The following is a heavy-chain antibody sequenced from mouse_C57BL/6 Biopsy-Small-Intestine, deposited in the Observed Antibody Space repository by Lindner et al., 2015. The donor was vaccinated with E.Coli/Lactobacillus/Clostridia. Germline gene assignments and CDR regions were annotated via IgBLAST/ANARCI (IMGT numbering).Heavy chain of an antibody. D-gene: IGHD5-5*01. CDR2: SRNKANDYTT. V-gene: IGHV7-1*01. Sequence: VQLQESGGGLVQSGRSLRLSCATSGFTFSDFYMEWVRQAPGKGLEWIAASRNKANDYTTEYSASVKGRFIVSRDTSQSILYLQMNAPRAEDTAIYYCARGLPDWYFDVWGTGTTVTVSS. J-gene: IGHJ1*03. CDR3: ARGLPDWYFDV. CDR1: GFTFSDFY.